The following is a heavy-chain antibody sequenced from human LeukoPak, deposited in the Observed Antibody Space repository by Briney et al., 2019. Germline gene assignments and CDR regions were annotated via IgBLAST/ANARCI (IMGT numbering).Heavy chain of an antibody. CDR1: GFTFSSYS. J-gene: IGHJ3*02. CDR3: ARSYYDSSGYYVKDDAFDI. D-gene: IGHD3-22*01. Sequence: GGSLRLSCAASGFTFSSYSMNWVRQAPGKGLEWVSSISSSSSYIYYADSVKGRFTISRDNAKNSLYLRMNSLRAEDTAVYYCARSYYDSSGYYVKDDAFDIWGQGTMVTVSS. CDR2: ISSSSSYI. V-gene: IGHV3-21*01.